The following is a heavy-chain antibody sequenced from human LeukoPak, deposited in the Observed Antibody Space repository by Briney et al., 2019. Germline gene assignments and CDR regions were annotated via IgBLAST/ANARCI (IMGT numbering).Heavy chain of an antibody. CDR1: GFTFSSYL. V-gene: IGHV3-30*04. D-gene: IGHD4-17*01. J-gene: IGHJ4*02. CDR2: ISYDGSNK. Sequence: GGSLRLSCAASGFTFSSYLMSWVRQAPGKGLEWVAVISYDGSNKYYADSVKGRFTISRDNSKNTLYLQMNSLRAEDTAVSYCARDYDGEIAVDYWGQGTLVPVSS. CDR3: ARDYDGEIAVDY.